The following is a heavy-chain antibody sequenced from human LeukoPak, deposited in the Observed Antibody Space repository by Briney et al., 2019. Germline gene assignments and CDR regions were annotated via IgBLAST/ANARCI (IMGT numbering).Heavy chain of an antibody. CDR3: ARGVVVVPAAIVWFDP. D-gene: IGHD2-2*02. J-gene: IGHJ5*02. V-gene: IGHV1-8*03. Sequence: ASVKVSCKASGYTFTSYDINWVRQATGQGLEWMGWMNPNSGNTGYAQKFQGRVTITRNTSISTAYMELSSLRSEDTAVYYCARGVVVVPAAIVWFDPWGQGTLVTVSS. CDR2: MNPNSGNT. CDR1: GYTFTSYD.